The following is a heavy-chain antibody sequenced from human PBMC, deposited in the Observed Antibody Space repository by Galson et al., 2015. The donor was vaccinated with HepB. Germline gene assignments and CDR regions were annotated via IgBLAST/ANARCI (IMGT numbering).Heavy chain of an antibody. V-gene: IGHV4-39*07. D-gene: IGHD5-18*01. J-gene: IGHJ4*02. CDR1: GASISSSLYY. CDR2: IYYTGNT. Sequence: ETLSLTCTVSGASISSSLYYWVWVRQPPEKGLEWIGSIYYTGNTYYKSSLKSRVTISADMSKNQFSLKVNSVTAADTAVYYCARAAGDSSTYANDYWGPGSPGHRLL. CDR3: ARAAGDSSTYANDY.